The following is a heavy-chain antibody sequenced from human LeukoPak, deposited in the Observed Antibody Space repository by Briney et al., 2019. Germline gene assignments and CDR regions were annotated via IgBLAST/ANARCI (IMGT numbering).Heavy chain of an antibody. D-gene: IGHD3-22*01. CDR2: INPNSGGT. Sequence: ASVKVSCKASGGTFSSYGISWVRQAPGQGLEWMGRINPNSGGTSYAQKFQGRVTMTRDTSINTAYMELSRLRSDDTAVHYCARDVSYYDSGYYYDYWGQGTLVTVSS. J-gene: IGHJ4*02. V-gene: IGHV1-2*06. CDR1: GGTFSSYG. CDR3: ARDVSYYDSGYYYDY.